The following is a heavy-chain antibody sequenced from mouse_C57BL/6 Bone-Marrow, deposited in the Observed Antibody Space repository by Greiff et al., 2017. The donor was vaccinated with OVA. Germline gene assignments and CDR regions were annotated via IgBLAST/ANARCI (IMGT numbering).Heavy chain of an antibody. J-gene: IGHJ1*03. V-gene: IGHV1-64*01. CDR2: IHPNSGST. CDR3: GRSRRYYGSSHWYFDV. D-gene: IGHD1-1*01. Sequence: VQLQQPGAELVKPGASVKLSCKASGYTFTSYWMHWVKQRPGQGLEWIGMIHPNSGSTNYNEKFKSKATLTVDKSSSTAYMQLSSLTSEDSAVYYCGRSRRYYGSSHWYFDVWGTGTTVTVSS. CDR1: GYTFTSYW.